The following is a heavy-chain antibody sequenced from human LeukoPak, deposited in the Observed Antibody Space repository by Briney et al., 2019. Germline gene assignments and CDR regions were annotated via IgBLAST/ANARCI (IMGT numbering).Heavy chain of an antibody. CDR2: INWNAGTT. Sequence: PGGSLRLSCAASGFTFDDFGMNWVRQAPGKGLEWVAGINWNAGTTAYADSVKGRFTISRDSAKRSLYLQMNSLRTEDTALYYCARAGNSIYYYFYMDVWGPGNMVTVSS. J-gene: IGHJ6*03. CDR3: ARAGNSIYYYFYMDV. D-gene: IGHD4-23*01. CDR1: GFTFDDFG. V-gene: IGHV3-20*04.